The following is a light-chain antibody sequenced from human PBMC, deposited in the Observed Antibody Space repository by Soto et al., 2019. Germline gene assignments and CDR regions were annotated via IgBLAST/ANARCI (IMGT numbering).Light chain of an antibody. CDR1: QSGSSY. Sequence: EIVLTQSPATLSLSPGERATLSCRASQSGSSYLSWYQQKTGQAPRLLIYDASNRTTGIPARFSGSRSGTEFPLTISILVPEDVAVYYCQQRSNWLWTFGQGTKLEIK. V-gene: IGKV3-11*01. CDR2: DAS. CDR3: QQRSNWLWT. J-gene: IGKJ1*01.